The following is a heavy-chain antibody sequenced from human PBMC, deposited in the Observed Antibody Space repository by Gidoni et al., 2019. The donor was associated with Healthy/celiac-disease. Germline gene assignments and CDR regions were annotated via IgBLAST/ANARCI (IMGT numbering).Heavy chain of an antibody. V-gene: IGHV4-34*01. D-gene: IGHD1-7*01. Sequence: QVQLQQWGAGLLKPSETLSLTCAVYGGSFSGYYWSWIRQPPGKGLEWIGEINHSGSTNYNPSLKSRVTISVDTSKNQFSLKLSSVTAADTAVYYCARGYGWNYWGPQDYWGQGTLVTVSS. CDR2: INHSGST. J-gene: IGHJ4*02. CDR3: ARGYGWNYWGPQDY. CDR1: GGSFSGYY.